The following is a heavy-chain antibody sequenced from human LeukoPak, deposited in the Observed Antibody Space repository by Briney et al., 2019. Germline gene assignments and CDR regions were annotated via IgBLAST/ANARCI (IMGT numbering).Heavy chain of an antibody. CDR3: ASGGTAVVMALTYYFDT. D-gene: IGHD3-22*01. CDR2: IYHTGST. Sequence: SETLSLTCTVSGGSISSSSYYWGWIRQPPGKGLEWIGSIYHTGSTYYTPSLQSRVTISLDSPKNQFSLKLTSVTAADTAVYYCASGGTAVVMALTYYFDTWGQGTPVTVSS. V-gene: IGHV4-39*07. J-gene: IGHJ4*02. CDR1: GGSISSSSYY.